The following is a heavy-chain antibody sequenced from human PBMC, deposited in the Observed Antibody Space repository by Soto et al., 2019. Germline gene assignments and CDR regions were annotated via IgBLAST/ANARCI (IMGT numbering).Heavy chain of an antibody. CDR1: GVTCSKTW. D-gene: IGHD3-16*01. Sequence: GRSLRLSCAASGVTCSKTWMNCVRQAPGKGPEWVGRIKSIPDGGTADYAAPLKGRFTISRDDSRDTLFLQMNSLKTEDTAVYYCTTDTVCDYWGQGALVTVSS. V-gene: IGHV3-15*07. J-gene: IGHJ4*02. CDR2: IKSIPDGGTA. CDR3: TTDTVCDY.